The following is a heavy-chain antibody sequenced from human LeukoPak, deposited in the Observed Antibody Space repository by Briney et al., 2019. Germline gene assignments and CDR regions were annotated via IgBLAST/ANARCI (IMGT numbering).Heavy chain of an antibody. J-gene: IGHJ4*02. Sequence: GGSLRLSCAASGFTFDDYAMHWVRQAPGKGPEWVSLISGDGGSTYYADSVKGRFTISRDNSKNSLYLQTNSLRTEDTALYYCAKNRHDYGDWGPPGYWGQGTLVTVSS. V-gene: IGHV3-43*02. CDR1: GFTFDDYA. D-gene: IGHD4-17*01. CDR3: AKNRHDYGDWGPPGY. CDR2: ISGDGGST.